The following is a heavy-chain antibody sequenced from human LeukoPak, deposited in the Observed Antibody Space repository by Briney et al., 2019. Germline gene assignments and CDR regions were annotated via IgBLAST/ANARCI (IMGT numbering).Heavy chain of an antibody. D-gene: IGHD5-24*01. CDR2: IKEDGRER. J-gene: IGHJ4*02. V-gene: IGHV3-7*05. Sequence: PGGSLRLSCAASGFTFNRYWMSWVRQAPGKGLEWVANIKEDGRERYYIDSVKGRSTISGDNAKNSLYLQMNSLRADDTAVYFCARLPLTERRHFEYWGQGTLVTVSS. CDR1: GFTFNRYW. CDR3: ARLPLTERRHFEY.